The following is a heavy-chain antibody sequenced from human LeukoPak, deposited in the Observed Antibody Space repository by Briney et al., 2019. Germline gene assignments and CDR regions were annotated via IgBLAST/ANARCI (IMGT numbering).Heavy chain of an antibody. Sequence: PRGSLRLSCAASGFTVSSNYMNWVRQAPGKGLEWVSVIYSGGSTYYADSVKGRFTISRDNSMNTLYLQMNSLRAEDTAVYYCAREDSSGYRSFDHWGQGTLVTVSS. CDR3: AREDSSGYRSFDH. CDR1: GFTVSSNY. CDR2: IYSGGST. J-gene: IGHJ4*02. V-gene: IGHV3-53*01. D-gene: IGHD3-22*01.